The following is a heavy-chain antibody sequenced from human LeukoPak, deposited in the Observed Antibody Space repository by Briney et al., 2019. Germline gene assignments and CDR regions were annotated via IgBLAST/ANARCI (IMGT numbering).Heavy chain of an antibody. CDR3: AKDWYDYIWGSYRVPFDY. D-gene: IGHD3-16*02. V-gene: IGHV3-23*01. CDR1: GFTFSSYA. CDR2: ISGSGGST. J-gene: IGHJ4*02. Sequence: GGSLRLSCAASGFTFSSYAMSWVRQAPGKGLELVSAISGSGGSTYYADSVKGRFTISRDNSKNTRYVQIDSLRAEDTAVYYCAKDWYDYIWGSYRVPFDYWGQGTLVTVSS.